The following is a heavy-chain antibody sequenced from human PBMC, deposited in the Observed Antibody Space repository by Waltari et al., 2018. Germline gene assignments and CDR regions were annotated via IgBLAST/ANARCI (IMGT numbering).Heavy chain of an antibody. CDR3: ARQHYGSFDV. V-gene: IGHV5-51*01. CDR2: IYPDDSDT. Sequence: EVQLVQSGAEVKKPGESLKISCQGPGYSFTNYWIGWVRQMPGKGLEWMGIIYPDDSDTRYSPSFQGQVTMSADKFINTAYLQWSSLKVSDTAMYYSARQHYGSFDVWGQGTMVTVSS. D-gene: IGHD3-10*01. CDR1: GYSFTNYW. J-gene: IGHJ3*01.